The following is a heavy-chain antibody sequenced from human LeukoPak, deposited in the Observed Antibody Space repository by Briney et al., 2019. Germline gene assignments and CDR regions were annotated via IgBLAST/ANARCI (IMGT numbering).Heavy chain of an antibody. Sequence: PGGSLRLSSAASGFTVSSNYMSWVRQAPGKGLEWVSVIYSGGSTYYADSVKGRFTISRDNSKNTLYLQMNSLRAEDTAVYYCARDRNYYGSGSYYNVDYWGQGTLVTVSS. J-gene: IGHJ4*02. CDR2: IYSGGST. CDR3: ARDRNYYGSGSYYNVDY. V-gene: IGHV3-66*02. D-gene: IGHD3-10*01. CDR1: GFTVSSNY.